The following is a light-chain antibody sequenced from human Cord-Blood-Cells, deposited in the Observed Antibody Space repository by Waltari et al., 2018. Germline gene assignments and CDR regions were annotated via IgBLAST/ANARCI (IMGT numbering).Light chain of an antibody. Sequence: DIQMTQSPSSLSASVGDRVTITCRASQSLSSYLNWYPQKPGKAPKLLIYAASSLQSGVPSRCSGSGSGTDFTLTISSLQPEDFATYYCQQSYSTLPYTFGQGTKLEIK. V-gene: IGKV1-39*01. CDR2: AAS. CDR3: QQSYSTLPYT. J-gene: IGKJ2*01. CDR1: QSLSSY.